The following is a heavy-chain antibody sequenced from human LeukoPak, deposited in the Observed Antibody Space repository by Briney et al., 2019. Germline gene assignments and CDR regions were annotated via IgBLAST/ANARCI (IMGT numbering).Heavy chain of an antibody. CDR1: GFTFSSYA. CDR3: AKRRAVAGRIGDFDY. V-gene: IGHV3-23*01. J-gene: IGHJ4*02. Sequence: PGGSLRLSCAASGFTFSSYAMSWVRQAPGKGLERVSAISGSGGSTYYAASVKGRFTISRDNSKNPLYLQMNSLRAEDTAVYYCAKRRAVAGRIGDFDYWGQGTLVTVSS. CDR2: ISGSGGST. D-gene: IGHD6-19*01.